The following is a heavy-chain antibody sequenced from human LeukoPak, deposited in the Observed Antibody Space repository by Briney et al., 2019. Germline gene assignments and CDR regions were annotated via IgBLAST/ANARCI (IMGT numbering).Heavy chain of an antibody. Sequence: SETLSLTCAVYGGSFSGYYWSWIRQLPGKGLECIGEINHSGSTNYNPSLKSRVTISVDTSKSQFSLKLSSVTAADTAVYYCARLRIGRLAYCSSTSCYGCWFDPWGQGTLVTVSS. CDR3: ARLRIGRLAYCSSTSCYGCWFDP. V-gene: IGHV4-34*01. CDR1: GGSFSGYY. D-gene: IGHD2-2*01. CDR2: INHSGST. J-gene: IGHJ5*02.